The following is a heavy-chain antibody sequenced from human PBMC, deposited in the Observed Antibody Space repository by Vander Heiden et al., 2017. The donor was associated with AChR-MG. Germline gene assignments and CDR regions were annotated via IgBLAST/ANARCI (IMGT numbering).Heavy chain of an antibody. CDR2: ISSSASTI. CDR3: ARDVSLDP. J-gene: IGHJ5*02. Sequence: EVQLVDSGGGLVQPGGSLRLSRAAPGFTFSSYEMNWVRQAPGKGLEWISYISSSASTIYYADSVKGRFTISRDDAKNSLYLQMNSLRAEDTAVYYCARDVSLDPWGQGTLVTVSS. CDR1: GFTFSSYE. V-gene: IGHV3-48*03.